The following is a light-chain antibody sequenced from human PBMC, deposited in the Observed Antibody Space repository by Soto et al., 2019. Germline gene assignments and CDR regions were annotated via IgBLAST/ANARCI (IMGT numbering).Light chain of an antibody. CDR2: GVT. V-gene: IGLV2-14*03. Sequence: QSVLTQPASVSGSPGQSIIISCTVTSSDVGGYDYVSWYQQHPGTAPRLIIYGVTNRPSGVSNRFSGSKSGNTASLTISGLQAEDEADYYCTSYTSSSTQVFGTGTKVTVL. CDR3: TSYTSSSTQV. J-gene: IGLJ1*01. CDR1: SSDVGGYDY.